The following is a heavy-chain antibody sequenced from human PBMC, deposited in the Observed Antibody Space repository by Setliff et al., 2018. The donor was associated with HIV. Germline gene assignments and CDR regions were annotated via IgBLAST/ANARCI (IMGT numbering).Heavy chain of an antibody. CDR3: ARSIVPVASGYYYFEY. V-gene: IGHV4-34*01. CDR2: INHSGST. Sequence: PSETLSLTCAVYGGSFSDYYWNWIRQPPGKGLEWIGEINHSGSTNYNPSLKSRVTISLDTSKNQFSLRLSSVAAGDTAVYYCARSIVPVASGYYYFEYWGQGTLVTVSS. J-gene: IGHJ4*02. CDR1: GGSFSDYY. D-gene: IGHD3-3*01.